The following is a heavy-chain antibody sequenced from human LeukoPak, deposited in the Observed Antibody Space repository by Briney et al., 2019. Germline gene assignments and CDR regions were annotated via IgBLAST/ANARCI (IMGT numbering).Heavy chain of an antibody. CDR2: IWYDGNNK. D-gene: IGHD3-22*01. CDR3: ARAFTSTGYYYVEY. Sequence: GRSLRPSCAASGFTFSSFGMHWVRQAPGKGLEWVAVIWYDGNNKYYADSVKGRFTISRDNSKNTLYLQMNSLRAEDTAVYYCARAFTSTGYYYVEYWGQGTLVTVSS. J-gene: IGHJ4*02. CDR1: GFTFSSFG. V-gene: IGHV3-33*01.